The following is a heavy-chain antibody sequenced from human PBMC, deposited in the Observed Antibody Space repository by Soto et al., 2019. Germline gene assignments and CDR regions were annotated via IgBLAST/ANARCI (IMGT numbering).Heavy chain of an antibody. J-gene: IGHJ6*02. CDR2: INWNGGST. Sequence: EVQLVDSGGGVVRPGGSLRLSCAASGFTFDDYGMSWVRHAPGKGLEWVSGINWNGGSTGYADSVKGRFTISRDNAQNSLYLQMTRLRAEDTAVSYCASVCDDSSGEYYYYGMDVWGQGTTVTVSS. CDR3: ASVCDDSSGEYYYYGMDV. CDR1: GFTFDDYG. V-gene: IGHV3-20*04. D-gene: IGHD3-22*01.